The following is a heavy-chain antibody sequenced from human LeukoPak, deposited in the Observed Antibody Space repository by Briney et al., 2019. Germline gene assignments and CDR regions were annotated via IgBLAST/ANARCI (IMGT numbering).Heavy chain of an antibody. CDR2: INYSGST. CDR1: SESFSGYF. Sequence: SETLSLTCAIYSESFSGYFWSWIRQPPGKGLEWIGEINYSGSTNYNPSLKSRVTISVDTSKNQFSLKLSSVTAADTAVYFCARSLTYIDYWGQGTLVTVSS. V-gene: IGHV4-34*01. D-gene: IGHD2-21*02. J-gene: IGHJ4*02. CDR3: ARSLTYIDY.